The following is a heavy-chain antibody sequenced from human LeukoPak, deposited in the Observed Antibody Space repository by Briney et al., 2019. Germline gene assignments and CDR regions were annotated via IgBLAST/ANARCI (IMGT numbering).Heavy chain of an antibody. V-gene: IGHV4-4*02. CDR1: GGSISSSNW. CDR3: ARANDYGDPLPRYMDV. Sequence: PSETLSLTCGVSGGSISSSNWWSWVRQTPEKGLEWIGEIYHSGSTNYNPSLKSRVTISVDKSKNQFSLKVSSVTAADTAVYYCARANDYGDPLPRYMDVWGKGTTVTVSS. CDR2: IYHSGST. J-gene: IGHJ6*03. D-gene: IGHD4-17*01.